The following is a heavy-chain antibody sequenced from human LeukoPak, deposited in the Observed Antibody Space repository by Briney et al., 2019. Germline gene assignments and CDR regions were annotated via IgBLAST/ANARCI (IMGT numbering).Heavy chain of an antibody. CDR3: ASTSGIAVAACDY. D-gene: IGHD6-19*01. V-gene: IGHV3-48*03. CDR2: ISSGSTI. J-gene: IGHJ4*02. CDR1: GFTFSSYE. Sequence: PGGSLRLSCAASGFTFSSYEMNWVRQAPGKGLEWVSYISSGSTIYDADSVKGRFTISRDNAKNSLYLQMNSLRAEDTAVYYCASTSGIAVAACDYWGQGTLVTVSS.